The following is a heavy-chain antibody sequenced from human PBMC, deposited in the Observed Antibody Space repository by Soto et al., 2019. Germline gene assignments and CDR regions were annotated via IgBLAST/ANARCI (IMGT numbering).Heavy chain of an antibody. CDR3: ARDIVATIPLLWYYYYYGMDV. J-gene: IGHJ6*02. D-gene: IGHD5-12*01. V-gene: IGHV3-30-3*01. Sequence: QVQLVESGGGVVQPGRSLRLSCAASGFTFSSYAMHWVRQAPGKGLEWVAVISYDGSNKYYADSVKGRFTISRDNSKNTLYLQMNSLRAGDTAVYYCARDIVATIPLLWYYYYYGMDVWGQGTTVTVSS. CDR1: GFTFSSYA. CDR2: ISYDGSNK.